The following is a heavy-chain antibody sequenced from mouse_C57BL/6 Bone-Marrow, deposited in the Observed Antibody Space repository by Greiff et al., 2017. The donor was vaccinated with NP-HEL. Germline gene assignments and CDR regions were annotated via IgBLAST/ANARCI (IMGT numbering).Heavy chain of an antibody. CDR1: GYTFTSYW. D-gene: IGHD1-1*01. J-gene: IGHJ4*01. V-gene: IGHV1-64*01. CDR3: ANFFYYYGSLYAMDY. Sequence: QVQLKQPGAELVKPGASVKLSCKASGYTFTSYWMHWVKQRPGQGLEWIGMIHPNSGSTNYNEKFKSKATLTVDKSSSTAYMQLSSLTSEDSAVYYCANFFYYYGSLYAMDYWGQGTSVTVSS. CDR2: IHPNSGST.